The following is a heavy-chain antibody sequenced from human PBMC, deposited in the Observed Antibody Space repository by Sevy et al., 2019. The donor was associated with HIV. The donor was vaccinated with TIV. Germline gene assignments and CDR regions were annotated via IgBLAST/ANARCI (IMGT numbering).Heavy chain of an antibody. CDR3: ARHWRFYFDSSGNPLDYFDY. Sequence: SETLSLTCAVSGYSISSGYFWGWLRQPPGKGLEWIGNIYRSGSTYYSPSLKSRVTISVDMSKNQFSLNLTSVTAADTAVYYCARHWRFYFDSSGNPLDYFDYWGQGTLVTVSS. V-gene: IGHV4-38-2*01. J-gene: IGHJ4*02. D-gene: IGHD3-22*01. CDR1: GYSISSGYF. CDR2: IYRSGST.